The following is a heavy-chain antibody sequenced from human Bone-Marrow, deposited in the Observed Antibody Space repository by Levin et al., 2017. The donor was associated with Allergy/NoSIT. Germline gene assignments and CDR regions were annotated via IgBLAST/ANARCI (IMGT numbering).Heavy chain of an antibody. CDR2: ISSSSSYI. J-gene: IGHJ6*02. CDR3: ARGRYCSSTSCYPISFYYYYGMDV. V-gene: IGHV3-21*01. D-gene: IGHD2-2*01. CDR1: GFTFSSYS. Sequence: GGSLRLSCAASGFTFSSYSMNWVRQAPGKGLEWVSSISSSSSYIYYADSVKGRFTISRDNAKNSLYLQMNSLRAEDTAVYYCARGRYCSSTSCYPISFYYYYGMDVWGQGTTVTVSS.